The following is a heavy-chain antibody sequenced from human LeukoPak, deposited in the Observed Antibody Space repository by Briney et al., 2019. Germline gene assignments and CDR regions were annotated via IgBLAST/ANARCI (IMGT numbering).Heavy chain of an antibody. Sequence: GGSLRLSCAASGFTFSSYAMHWVRQAPGKGLEYVSAISSNGGNTYYANSVKGRFTISRDNSKNTLYLQMGSLRAEDMAVYYCARGDSYKKGTVDYWGQGTLVTVSS. D-gene: IGHD5-24*01. V-gene: IGHV3-64*01. CDR3: ARGDSYKKGTVDY. CDR1: GFTFSSYA. CDR2: ISSNGGNT. J-gene: IGHJ4*02.